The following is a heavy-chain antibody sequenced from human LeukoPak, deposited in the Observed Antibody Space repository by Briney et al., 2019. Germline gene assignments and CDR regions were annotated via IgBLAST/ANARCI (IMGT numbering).Heavy chain of an antibody. J-gene: IGHJ4*02. V-gene: IGHV1-2*02. CDR1: GGTFSSYA. D-gene: IGHD6-6*01. CDR3: ARGPQGIAARRGGFDY. CDR2: INPNSGGT. Sequence: ASVKVSCKASGGTFSSYAISWVRQAPGQGLEWMGWINPNSGGTNYAQKFQGRVTMTRDTSISTAYMELSRLRSDDTAVYYCARGPQGIAARRGGFDYWGQGTLVTVSS.